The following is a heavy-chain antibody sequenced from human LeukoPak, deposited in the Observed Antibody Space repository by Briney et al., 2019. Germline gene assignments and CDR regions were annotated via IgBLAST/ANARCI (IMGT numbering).Heavy chain of an antibody. CDR3: ARGGSSGYYSVY. CDR2: ISYDGSNK. D-gene: IGHD3-22*01. J-gene: IGHJ4*02. CDR1: GSTFSSYA. Sequence: PGRSLRLSCAASGSTFSSYAMHWVRQAPGKGLEWVAVISYDGSNKYYADSVKGRFTISRDNSKNTLYLQMNSLRAEDTAVYYCARGGSSGYYSVYWGQGTLVTVSS. V-gene: IGHV3-30-3*01.